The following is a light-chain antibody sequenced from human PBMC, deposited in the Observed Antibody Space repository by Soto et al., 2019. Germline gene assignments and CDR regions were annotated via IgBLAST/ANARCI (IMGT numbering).Light chain of an antibody. CDR3: MQALQTPVT. CDR2: SGS. Sequence: DIVMTQSPLSLPVTPGEPASVSCRSSQSLLHSNGYNYLDWYLQKPGQSPQLLIYSGSHRASGVPDRFSGSGSGTDFTLKISRVEAEDVGIYYCMQALQTPVTFGGGTKVEI. CDR1: QSLLHSNGYNY. V-gene: IGKV2-28*01. J-gene: IGKJ4*01.